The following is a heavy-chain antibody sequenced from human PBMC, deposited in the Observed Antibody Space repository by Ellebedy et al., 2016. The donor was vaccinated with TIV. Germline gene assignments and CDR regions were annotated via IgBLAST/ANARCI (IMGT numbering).Heavy chain of an antibody. CDR3: ARAPQWLGNDAFDI. Sequence: GESLKISCAASGFTFSSYSINWVRQAPGKGLEWVSSISSSSSYIYYADSVKGRFTISRDNAKNSLYLQMNSLRAEDTAVYYCARAPQWLGNDAFDIWGQGTMVTVSS. J-gene: IGHJ3*02. CDR1: GFTFSSYS. D-gene: IGHD6-19*01. V-gene: IGHV3-21*01. CDR2: ISSSSSYI.